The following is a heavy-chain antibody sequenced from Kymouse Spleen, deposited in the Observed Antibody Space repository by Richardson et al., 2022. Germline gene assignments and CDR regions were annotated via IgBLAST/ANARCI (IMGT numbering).Heavy chain of an antibody. V-gene: IGHV4-59*01. J-gene: IGHJ5*02. D-gene: IGHD6-19*01. Sequence: QVQLQESGPGLVKPSETLSLTCTVSGGSISSYYWSWIRQPPGKGLEWIGYIYYSGSTNYNPSLKSRVTISVDTSKNQFSLKLSSVTAADTAVYYCARDRGSSGPNWFDPWGQGTLVTVSS. CDR3: ARDRGSSGPNWFDP. CDR1: GGSISSYY. CDR2: IYYSGST.